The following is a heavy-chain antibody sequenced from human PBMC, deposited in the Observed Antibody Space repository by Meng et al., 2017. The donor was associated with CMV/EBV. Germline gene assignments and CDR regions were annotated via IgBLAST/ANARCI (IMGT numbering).Heavy chain of an antibody. CDR3: ARGTVLRFLEWLVRGGYFDY. V-gene: IGHV1-8*01. Sequence: ASVKVSCKASGYTFTSYDINWVRQATGQGLEWMGWMNPNSGNTGYAQKFQGRVTMTRNTSISTAYMELSSLRSEDTDVYYCARGTVLRFLEWLVRGGYFDYWGQGTLVTVSS. CDR2: MNPNSGNT. J-gene: IGHJ4*02. D-gene: IGHD3-3*01. CDR1: GYTFTSYD.